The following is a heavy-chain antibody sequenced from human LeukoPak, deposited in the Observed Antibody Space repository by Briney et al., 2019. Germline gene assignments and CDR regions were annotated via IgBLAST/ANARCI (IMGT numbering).Heavy chain of an antibody. CDR3: ARPPSYYDFSGRRGGYFDL. D-gene: IGHD3-3*01. V-gene: IGHV4-34*01. J-gene: IGHJ2*01. CDR1: GGSFSGYY. Sequence: KPSETLSLTCAVYGGSFSGYYWSWIRQPPGKGLEWIGEINHSGSTNYNPSLKSRVTISVDTSKNQFSLKLSSVTAADTAVYYCARPPSYYDFSGRRGGYFDLWGRGTLVTVSS. CDR2: INHSGST.